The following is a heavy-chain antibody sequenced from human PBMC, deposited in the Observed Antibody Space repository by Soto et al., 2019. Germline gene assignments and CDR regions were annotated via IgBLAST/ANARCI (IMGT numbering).Heavy chain of an antibody. CDR3: AGAVSDFDVRRYRTSYIDH. CDR2: IDNSGST. Sequence: SETLSLTCTVSGASVSTGVYYWTWIRQHPGKGLEWIGYIDNSGSTYYNPSLTGRVDISVDTSKNEFSLNLQSLTAADTAFYYCAGAVSDFDVRRYRTSYIDHWGQGILGTVSS. CDR1: GASVSTGVYY. D-gene: IGHD3-10*02. V-gene: IGHV4-31*03. J-gene: IGHJ4*02.